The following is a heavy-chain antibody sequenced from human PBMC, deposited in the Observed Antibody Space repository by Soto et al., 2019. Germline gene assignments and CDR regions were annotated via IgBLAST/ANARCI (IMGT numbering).Heavy chain of an antibody. Sequence: QVQLVESGGGVVQPGRALRLSCAASGFTFSTYGMHWVRQAPGKGLEWVAFIWYDGSNKYYADSVKGRFTIARDNSKNTVYLQMNSLRTEDTAVYYCARERGLGIYYYYGIAVWGQGTTVTVSS. CDR1: GFTFSTYG. CDR3: ARERGLGIYYYYGIAV. J-gene: IGHJ6*02. V-gene: IGHV3-33*01. CDR2: IWYDGSNK.